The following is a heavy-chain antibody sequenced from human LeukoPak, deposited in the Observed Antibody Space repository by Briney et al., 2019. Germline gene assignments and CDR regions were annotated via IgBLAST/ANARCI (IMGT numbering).Heavy chain of an antibody. J-gene: IGHJ4*02. CDR1: GFTFSSYA. D-gene: IGHD3-22*01. CDR2: ISYDGSNK. V-gene: IGHV3-30*18. CDR3: AKGQDSSGYYLLDY. Sequence: GGSLRLSCAASGFTFSSYAMSWVRQAPGKGLEWLAVISYDGSNKYCADSVKGRFTISRDNSKNTLYLQMNSLRAEDTAVYYCAKGQDSSGYYLLDYWGQGTLVTVSS.